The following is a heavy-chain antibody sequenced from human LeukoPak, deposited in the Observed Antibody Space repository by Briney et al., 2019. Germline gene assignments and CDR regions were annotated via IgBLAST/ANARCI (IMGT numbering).Heavy chain of an antibody. CDR1: GYTLTELS. Sequence: APVKVSCKVSGYTLTELSMHWVRQAPGKGLEWMGGFDPEDGETIYAQKFQGRVTMTEDTSTDTAYMELSSLRSEGTAVYYCATVADILTGYPYFDYWGQGTLVTVSS. CDR2: FDPEDGET. J-gene: IGHJ4*02. CDR3: ATVADILTGYPYFDY. D-gene: IGHD3-9*01. V-gene: IGHV1-24*01.